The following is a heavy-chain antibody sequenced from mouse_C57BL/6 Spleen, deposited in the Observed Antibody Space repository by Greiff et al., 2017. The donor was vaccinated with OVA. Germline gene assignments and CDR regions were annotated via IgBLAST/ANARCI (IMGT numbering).Heavy chain of an antibody. J-gene: IGHJ4*01. CDR2: IDPSDSYT. Sequence: QVQLKQPGAELVRPGTSVKLSCKASGYTFTSYWMHWVKQRPGQGLEWIGVIDPSDSYTNYNQKFKGKATLTVDTSSSTAYMQLSSLTSEDSAVYYCARGYGSLYAMDYWGQGTSVTVSS. CDR1: GYTFTSYW. D-gene: IGHD1-1*01. CDR3: ARGYGSLYAMDY. V-gene: IGHV1-59*01.